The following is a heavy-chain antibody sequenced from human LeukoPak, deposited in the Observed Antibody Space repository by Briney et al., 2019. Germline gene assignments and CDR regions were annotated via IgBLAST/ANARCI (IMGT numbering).Heavy chain of an antibody. CDR2: IYYSGST. CDR3: ASISTTNYYYMDV. V-gene: IGHV4-59*01. D-gene: IGHD4-17*01. J-gene: IGHJ6*03. Sequence: SETLSLTCTVSGGSISSYYWSWIRQPPGKGLEWIGYIYYSGSTNYNPSLKSRVTISVDTSKNQFSLKLSSVTAADTAVYYCASISTTNYYYMDVWGKGTTVTVSS. CDR1: GGSISSYY.